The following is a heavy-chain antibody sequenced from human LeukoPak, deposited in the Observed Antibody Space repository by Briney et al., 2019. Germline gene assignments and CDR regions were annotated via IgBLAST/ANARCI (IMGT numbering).Heavy chain of an antibody. CDR2: INAGNGNT. V-gene: IGHV1-3*01. Sequence: ASVKVSCKASGYTFTSYAMHWVRQAPGQRLEWMGWINAGNGNTKYSQKFQGRVTITRDTSASTAYMELSSLRSEDTAVYYCARGRADTATVYLLWGQGTLVTVSS. D-gene: IGHD5-18*01. J-gene: IGHJ4*02. CDR3: ARGRADTATVYLL. CDR1: GYTFTSYA.